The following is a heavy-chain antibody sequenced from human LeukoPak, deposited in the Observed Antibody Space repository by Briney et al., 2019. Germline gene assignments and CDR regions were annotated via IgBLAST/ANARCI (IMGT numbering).Heavy chain of an antibody. CDR1: GGSISSSSYY. V-gene: IGHV4-39*07. J-gene: IGHJ1*01. D-gene: IGHD6-13*01. CDR2: IYYSGST. Sequence: SETLSLTCTVSGGSISSSSYYWGWIRQPPGKGLEWIGSIYYSGSTYYNPSLKSRVTISVDTSKNQFSLKLSSVTAADTAVYYCARSDANAAGTGEYFQHWGQGTLVTVSS. CDR3: ARSDANAAGTGEYFQH.